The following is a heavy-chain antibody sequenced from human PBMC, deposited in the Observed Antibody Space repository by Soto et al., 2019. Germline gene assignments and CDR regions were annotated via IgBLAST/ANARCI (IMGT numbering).Heavy chain of an antibody. Sequence: ASETLSLTCTVSGGSISSYYWSWIRQPPGKGLEWIGYIYYSGSTNYNPSLKSRVTISVDTSKNQFSLKLSSVTAADTAVYYCARSEGYDFWSGYPNWGQGTLVTVSS. CDR2: IYYSGST. CDR1: GGSISSYY. D-gene: IGHD3-3*01. V-gene: IGHV4-59*08. CDR3: ARSEGYDFWSGYPN. J-gene: IGHJ4*02.